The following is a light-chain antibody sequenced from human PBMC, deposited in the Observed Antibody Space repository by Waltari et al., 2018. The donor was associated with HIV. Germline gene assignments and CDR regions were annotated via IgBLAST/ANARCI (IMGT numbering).Light chain of an antibody. CDR1: SSDVGSYNL. Sequence: QSALTQPASVSGSPGQSIAISCTGASSDVGSYNLVSWYQQHPGKAPKLMIYAVTKRPSGVSDRFSGSKSGNTASLTISGLQAEDEADYYCCSYASYSTFHVVFGGGTKLTVL. V-gene: IGLV2-23*02. CDR3: CSYASYSTFHVV. J-gene: IGLJ2*01. CDR2: AVT.